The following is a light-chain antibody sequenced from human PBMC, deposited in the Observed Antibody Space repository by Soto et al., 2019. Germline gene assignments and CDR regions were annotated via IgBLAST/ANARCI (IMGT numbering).Light chain of an antibody. CDR2: DAS. J-gene: IGKJ1*01. Sequence: EIVLTQSPGTRSLSPGERATLSGRASQSVSSSYLAWYQKKPGQAPRLLIYDASTRATGIADRFSASGSGTDFNLTISRLETEDFAVYACQQYASSTQTFGQGTKVDIK. CDR1: QSVSSSY. CDR3: QQYASSTQT. V-gene: IGKV3-20*01.